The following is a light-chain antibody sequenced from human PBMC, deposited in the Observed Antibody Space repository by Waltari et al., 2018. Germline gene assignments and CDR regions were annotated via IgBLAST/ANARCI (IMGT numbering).Light chain of an antibody. Sequence: FRMTQAPSSLSASTGDRVTITCRASQSISNDLAWFQQRPGKAPKLLIYEASTLQRGVPSRFSGSGSGTDFTLTITSLQSDDFATYYCQQYFNYPRTFGQGTRVEIE. J-gene: IGKJ1*01. V-gene: IGKV1-8*01. CDR1: QSISND. CDR2: EAS. CDR3: QQYFNYPRT.